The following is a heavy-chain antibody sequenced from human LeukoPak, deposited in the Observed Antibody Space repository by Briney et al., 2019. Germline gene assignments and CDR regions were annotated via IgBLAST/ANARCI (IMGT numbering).Heavy chain of an antibody. D-gene: IGHD6-19*01. CDR2: ISDSGGST. CDR1: GFTFSSYA. CDR3: ARAAVAVDY. V-gene: IGHV3-23*01. J-gene: IGHJ4*02. Sequence: GGSLRLSCAASGFTFSSYAMSWVRQAPGKGLEWVSAISDSGGSTYYADSVKGRFTISRDNAKNSLYLQMNSLRAEDTAVYYCARAAVAVDYWGQGTLVTVSS.